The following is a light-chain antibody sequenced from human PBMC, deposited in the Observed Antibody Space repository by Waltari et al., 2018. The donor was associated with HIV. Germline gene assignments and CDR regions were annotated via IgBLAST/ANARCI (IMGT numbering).Light chain of an antibody. CDR1: QRISNH. J-gene: IGKJ3*01. V-gene: IGKV1D-13*01. Sequence: AVQLTQSPSSLSASVGDPVTITCRASQRISNHLAWYQVKPGTPPKLLIFDASTLQSGVPTRFSGTGSRAEFTLTISSLQPEDSATYYCQQFNNYPRTFGPGTKL. CDR2: DAS. CDR3: QQFNNYPRT.